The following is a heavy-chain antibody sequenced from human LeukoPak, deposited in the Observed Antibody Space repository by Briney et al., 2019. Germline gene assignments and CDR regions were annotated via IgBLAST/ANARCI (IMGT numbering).Heavy chain of an antibody. CDR3: ARGSGWLPDW. J-gene: IGHJ4*02. Sequence: SETLSLTCTVSGGSITTYYWSWIRQPPGKGLEWIGHIYDSGNTNYNPSVKGRVTISADTSRNEFSLQLTSVTAADTAVYYCARGSGWLPDWWGQGTLVTVSS. CDR2: IYDSGNT. CDR1: GGSITTYY. D-gene: IGHD6-19*01. V-gene: IGHV4-59*01.